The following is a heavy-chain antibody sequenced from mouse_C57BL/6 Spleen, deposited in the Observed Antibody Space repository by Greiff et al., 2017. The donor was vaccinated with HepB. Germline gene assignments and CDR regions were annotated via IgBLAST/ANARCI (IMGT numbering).Heavy chain of an antibody. J-gene: IGHJ4*01. D-gene: IGHD1-1*01. CDR1: GYTFTSYW. CDR3: ASYYYGSSYGAMDY. V-gene: IGHV1-72*01. CDR2: IDPNSGGT. Sequence: QVQLQQPGAELVKPGASVKLSCKACGYTFTSYWMHWVKQRPGRGLEWIGRIDPNSGGTKYNEKFKSKATLTVDKPSSTAYMQLSSLTSEDSAVYYCASYYYGSSYGAMDYWGQGTSVTVSS.